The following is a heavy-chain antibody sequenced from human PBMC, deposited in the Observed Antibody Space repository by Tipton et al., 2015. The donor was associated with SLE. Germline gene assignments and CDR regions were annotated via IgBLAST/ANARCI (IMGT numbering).Heavy chain of an antibody. Sequence: LSLTCAVYGGSFSGYYWSWIRQPPGKGLEWIGEINHSGSTNYNPSLKSRVTISVDTSKNQFSLKLSSVTAADTAVYFCARDGGSGSMSDAFDIWGQGTMVTVSS. CDR2: INHSGST. J-gene: IGHJ3*02. CDR1: GGSFSGYY. CDR3: ARDGGSGSMSDAFDI. V-gene: IGHV4-34*01. D-gene: IGHD3-10*01.